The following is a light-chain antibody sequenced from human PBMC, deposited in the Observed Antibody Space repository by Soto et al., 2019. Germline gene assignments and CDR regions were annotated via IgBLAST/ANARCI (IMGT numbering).Light chain of an antibody. CDR3: QQYGSSPAF. Sequence: EIVLTQSPGTLSLSPGERATLSCRASQSVSSSYLAWYQQKPGQAPRLLIYGASSRATGIPDRFSGSGSGTDFTLTISRLEPEDFAVYYCQQYGSSPAFFGQGTKLEIK. CDR2: GAS. CDR1: QSVSSSY. J-gene: IGKJ2*01. V-gene: IGKV3-20*01.